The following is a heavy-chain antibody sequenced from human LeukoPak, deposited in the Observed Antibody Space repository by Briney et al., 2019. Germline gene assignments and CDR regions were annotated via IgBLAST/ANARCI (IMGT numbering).Heavy chain of an antibody. J-gene: IGHJ4*02. Sequence: GGSLRLSCAASGFTVSSNYMSWVRQAPGKGLEWVSVIYSGGSTYYADSVKGRFTISRDNSKNTLYLQMNSLRAEDTAVYYCARDSVEWELLLDYWGQGTLVTVSS. V-gene: IGHV3-53*01. D-gene: IGHD1-26*01. CDR1: GFTVSSNY. CDR2: IYSGGST. CDR3: ARDSVEWELLLDY.